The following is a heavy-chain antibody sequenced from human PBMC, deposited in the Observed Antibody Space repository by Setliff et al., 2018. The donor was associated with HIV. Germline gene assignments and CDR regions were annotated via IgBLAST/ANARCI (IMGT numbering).Heavy chain of an antibody. V-gene: IGHV4-4*09. CDR2: IHSSGST. D-gene: IGHD3-3*01. CDR1: GGSISSYY. Sequence: SETLSLTCTVSGGSISSYYWSWIRQPPGKGLEWIGNIHSSGSTNYNPSRKSRVTISVDTSKNQFSLKLSSVTAADTAVYYCARHSDFWSEDAFDIWGQGTMVTVSS. CDR3: ARHSDFWSEDAFDI. J-gene: IGHJ3*02.